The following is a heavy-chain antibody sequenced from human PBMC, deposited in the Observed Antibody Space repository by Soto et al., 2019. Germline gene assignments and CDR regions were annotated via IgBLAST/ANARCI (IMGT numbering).Heavy chain of an antibody. Sequence: ASVKVSCKASGDTFTSYGISWVRQAPGQGLEWMGWISAYNGNTNYAQKLQGRVTMTTDTSTSTAYMELRSLRSDDTAVYYCARVEHSSGWLNFDYWGQGTLVTSPQ. CDR2: ISAYNGNT. CDR3: ARVEHSSGWLNFDY. J-gene: IGHJ4*02. V-gene: IGHV1-18*01. D-gene: IGHD6-19*01. CDR1: GDTFTSYG.